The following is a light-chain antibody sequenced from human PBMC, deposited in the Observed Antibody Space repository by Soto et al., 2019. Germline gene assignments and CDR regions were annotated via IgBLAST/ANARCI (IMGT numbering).Light chain of an antibody. Sequence: IVMTQSPATLSVSPGERATLSCRASQSVSSNLAWYLQKPGQAPRLLMYGASTRATGIPARFSGSGSGTEFTLTISSLQSEDFAVYYCQQYNNWPLTFGGGTKVEIK. J-gene: IGKJ4*02. CDR2: GAS. CDR1: QSVSSN. CDR3: QQYNNWPLT. V-gene: IGKV3-15*01.